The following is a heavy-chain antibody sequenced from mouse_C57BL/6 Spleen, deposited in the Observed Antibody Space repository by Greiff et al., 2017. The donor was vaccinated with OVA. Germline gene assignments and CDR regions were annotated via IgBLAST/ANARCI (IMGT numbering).Heavy chain of an antibody. CDR1: GYTFTSYW. V-gene: IGHV1-69*01. CDR2: IDPSDSYT. Sequence: QVHVKQPGAELVMPGASVKLSCKASGYTFTSYWMHWVKQRPGQGLEWIGEIDPSDSYTNYNQKFKGKSTLTVDKSSSTAYMQLSSLTSEDSAVYYCARHYGSSSFDYWGQGTTLTVSS. CDR3: ARHYGSSSFDY. J-gene: IGHJ2*01. D-gene: IGHD1-1*01.